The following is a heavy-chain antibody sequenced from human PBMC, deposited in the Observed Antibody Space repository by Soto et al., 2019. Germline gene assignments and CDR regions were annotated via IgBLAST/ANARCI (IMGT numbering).Heavy chain of an antibody. Sequence: EVQLVESGGGLVQPGRSLRLSCAASGFTFDDYAMHWVRQAPGKGLEWVSGISWNSGSIGYADSVKGRFTISRDNAKKSLYLQMNSMRAEDTALYYCAKEPYWFDPWCQGTLVTVAS. J-gene: IGHJ5*02. V-gene: IGHV3-9*01. CDR2: ISWNSGSI. CDR1: GFTFDDYA. CDR3: AKEPYWFDP.